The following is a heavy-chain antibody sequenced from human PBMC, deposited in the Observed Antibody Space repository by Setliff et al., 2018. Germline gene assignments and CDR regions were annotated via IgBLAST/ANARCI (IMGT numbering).Heavy chain of an antibody. V-gene: IGHV4-4*02. CDR1: GSSITSSNW. CDR3: VRTDYSDGRYSMDV. CDR2: IFHSGST. J-gene: IGHJ6*03. Sequence: PSETLSLTCAVSGSSITSSNWWSWVRQPPGKGLEWIGQIFHSGSTHYNPSLKSRLTISVDQSKNQFSLKLKSVTAADTAVYYCVRTDYSDGRYSMDVWGKGTTVTVSS. D-gene: IGHD6-19*01.